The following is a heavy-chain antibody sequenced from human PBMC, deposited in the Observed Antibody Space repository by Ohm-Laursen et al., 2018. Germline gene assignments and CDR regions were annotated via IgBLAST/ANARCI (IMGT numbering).Heavy chain of an antibody. CDR3: ARAGAYGSGSHHHFDY. V-gene: IGHV4-59*01. D-gene: IGHD3-10*01. CDR1: GGSFSGYY. J-gene: IGHJ4*02. CDR2: IYYSGTT. Sequence: GTLSLTWAVYGGSFSGYYWSWIRQPPGKGLEWIGHIYYSGTTNYNPSLKSRVTISIDTSKNEFSLRVSSVTTADTAVYYCARAGAYGSGSHHHFDYWGQGALVTVSS.